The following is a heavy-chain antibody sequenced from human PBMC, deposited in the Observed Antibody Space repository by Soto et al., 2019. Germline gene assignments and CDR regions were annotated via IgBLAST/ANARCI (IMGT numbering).Heavy chain of an antibody. D-gene: IGHD6-13*01. J-gene: IGHJ3*02. V-gene: IGHV1-69*12. CDR3: AREVAADGTFREDVFDI. CDR1: GGTFSNHA. CDR2: IIPIFTTT. Sequence: QVHLVQSGAEVKKPGSSVKVSCKAPGGTFSNHAINWVRRAPGQGLEWMGRIIPIFTTTNYAQKFQGRVTMTADESTITAYLELSSLKHDDTAVYYCAREVAADGTFREDVFDIWGQGTLVTVSS.